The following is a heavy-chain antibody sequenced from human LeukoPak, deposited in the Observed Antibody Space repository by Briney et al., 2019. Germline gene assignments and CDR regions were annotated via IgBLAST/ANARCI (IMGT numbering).Heavy chain of an antibody. D-gene: IGHD3-10*01. CDR1: GFTFSSYR. V-gene: IGHV3-21*01. CDR3: ARGSRGRYYGSETDAFDI. CDR2: ISSSSSYI. Sequence: GGSLRLSCAASGFTFSSYRMNWVRQAPGKGLEWVSSISSSSSYIYYADSVKGRFTISRDNAKNSLYLQMNSLRAEDTAVYYCARGSRGRYYGSETDAFDIWGQGTMVTASS. J-gene: IGHJ3*02.